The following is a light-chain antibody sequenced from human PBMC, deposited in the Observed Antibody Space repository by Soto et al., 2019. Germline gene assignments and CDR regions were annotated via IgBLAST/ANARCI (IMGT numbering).Light chain of an antibody. Sequence: EIVLTQSPATLSLSPGERATLSCRASQSVSSSSLAWYQQKPGQAPRLLIYGASARATGIPDRFSGSGSGTDFTLTIRRLEPEDFAVYYCQQYGSSPVTFGQGTKVDIK. V-gene: IGKV3-20*01. CDR2: GAS. J-gene: IGKJ1*01. CDR1: QSVSSSS. CDR3: QQYGSSPVT.